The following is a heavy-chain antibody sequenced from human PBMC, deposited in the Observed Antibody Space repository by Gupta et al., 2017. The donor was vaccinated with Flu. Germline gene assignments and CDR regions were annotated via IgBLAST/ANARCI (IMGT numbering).Heavy chain of an antibody. CDR3: VKDRSLWLVLFDY. CDR1: GFTFSSYA. V-gene: IGHV3-64D*06. J-gene: IGHJ4*02. Sequence: EVQLVESGGGLVQPGGSLRLSCSASGFTFSSYAMHWVRQAPGKGLEYVSAISSNGGSTYYADSVKGRFTISRDNSKNTLYLQMSSLRAEDTAVYYCVKDRSLWLVLFDYWGQGTLVTVSS. D-gene: IGHD6-19*01. CDR2: ISSNGGST.